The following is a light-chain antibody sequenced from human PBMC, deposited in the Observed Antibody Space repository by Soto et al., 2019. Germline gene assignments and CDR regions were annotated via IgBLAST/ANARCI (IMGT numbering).Light chain of an antibody. CDR1: QNIRSY. CDR3: QQSYSAPPWT. J-gene: IGKJ1*01. V-gene: IGKV1-39*01. CDR2: TAT. Sequence: DIQMNQSPYSLSASVGDTITITCRASQNIRSYLNWYQQKSGKAPNLLIYTATTLQSEVPSRFSGSGSETDFTLTISSLEPEEFATYYGQQSYSAPPWTFGPGNKVEMK.